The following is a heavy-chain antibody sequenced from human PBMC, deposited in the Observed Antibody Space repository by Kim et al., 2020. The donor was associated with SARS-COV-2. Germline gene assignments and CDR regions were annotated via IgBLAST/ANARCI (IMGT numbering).Heavy chain of an antibody. J-gene: IGHJ4*02. CDR2: NYYTGST. D-gene: IGHD2-15*01. V-gene: IGHV4-39*01. CDR3: ARQRSLVCSGGSCYPPFDN. CDR1: GGSISSSSYY. Sequence: SETLSLTCTASGGSISSSSYYWGWIRQPPGMGLEWIVSNYYTGSTYYNATLKSRLTMSVDTSNNQFSLKLSSVTAADTAVYYCARQRSLVCSGGSCYPPFDNWGQGALVTVSS.